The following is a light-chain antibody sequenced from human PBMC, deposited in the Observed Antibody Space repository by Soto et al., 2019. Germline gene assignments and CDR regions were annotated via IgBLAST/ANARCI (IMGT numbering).Light chain of an antibody. CDR2: GAS. CDR1: QSVSSN. V-gene: IGKV3-15*01. J-gene: IGKJ1*01. CDR3: QQYNNWPPWT. Sequence: EIVMTHSPSTLSVSPCKTATRSCRASQSVSSNLAWYQQKPGQAPRLLIYGASTRATGIPARFSGSGSGTEFTLTISSLQSEDFAVYYCQQYNNWPPWTFGQGTKVDIK.